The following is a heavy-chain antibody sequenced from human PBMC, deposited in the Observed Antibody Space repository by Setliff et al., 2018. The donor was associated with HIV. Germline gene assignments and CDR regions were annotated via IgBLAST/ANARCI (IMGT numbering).Heavy chain of an antibody. J-gene: IGHJ4*02. CDR1: GYTFISYG. Sequence: GASVKVSCKASGYTFISYGISWVRQAPGQGLEWMGWISAYNGHTKFAQNLQGRVTMTTDTSTSTAYMELRSLRSDDTAVYYCARDYGDYVSTLDYWGQGTLVTVSS. D-gene: IGHD4-17*01. CDR2: ISAYNGHT. CDR3: ARDYGDYVSTLDY. V-gene: IGHV1-18*01.